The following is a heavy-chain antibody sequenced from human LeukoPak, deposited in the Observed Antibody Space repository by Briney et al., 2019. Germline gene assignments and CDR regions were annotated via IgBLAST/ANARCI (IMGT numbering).Heavy chain of an antibody. J-gene: IGHJ4*02. Sequence: GSLRLSCAASGFTFSSYSMQWVRQTPGKGLEWVGIMSNSGENTFYGEAVKGRLTISRDNSQNTLYLQMNSLRPEDTAVYYCAKGGASVTRYVDYWGQGTLVTVSS. CDR1: GFTFSSYS. D-gene: IGHD4-17*01. CDR3: AKGGASVTRYVDY. V-gene: IGHV3-30-3*02. CDR2: MSNSGENT.